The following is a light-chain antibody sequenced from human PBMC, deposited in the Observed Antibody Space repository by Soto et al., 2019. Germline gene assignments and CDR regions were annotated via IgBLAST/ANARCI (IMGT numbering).Light chain of an antibody. J-gene: IGKJ1*01. CDR3: QQYNTWPPT. Sequence: EIVLTQSPGTLSLSPGERATLSCRASHRVSSYLAWYQQKPGQAPRLLIYSASTRATGIPARFSGSGSGTEFTLSIGSLQSEDFAIYYCQQYNTWPPTFGQGTKVDIK. CDR2: SAS. CDR1: HRVSSY. V-gene: IGKV3-15*01.